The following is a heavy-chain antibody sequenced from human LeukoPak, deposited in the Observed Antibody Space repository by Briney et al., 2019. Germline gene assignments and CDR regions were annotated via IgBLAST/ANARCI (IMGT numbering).Heavy chain of an antibody. D-gene: IGHD3-22*01. CDR1: GDSVSSNSAT. V-gene: IGHV6-1*01. Sequence: SQTLSLTCAISGDSVSSNSATWNWIRQSPSRGLEWLGRTYYRSKWYNDYAVSVKSRITINPDTSKNQFSLQLNSVTPEDTAVYYRARGPVDYYDSSGYYTALHFDYWGQGTLVTVSS. CDR3: ARGPVDYYDSSGYYTALHFDY. J-gene: IGHJ4*02. CDR2: TYYRSKWYN.